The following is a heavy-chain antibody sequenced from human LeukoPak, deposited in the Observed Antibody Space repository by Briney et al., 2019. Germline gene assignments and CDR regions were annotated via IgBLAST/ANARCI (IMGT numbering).Heavy chain of an antibody. V-gene: IGHV5-51*01. CDR3: ARPRLPYCGGDCYSNAFDI. CDR1: GYSFTSYW. J-gene: IGHJ3*02. CDR2: IYPGDSDT. D-gene: IGHD2-21*02. Sequence: TGESLKISCKGSGYSFTSYWIGWVRQMPGKGLEWMGIIYPGDSDTRYSPSFQGQVTISADKSISTAYLQWSSLKASDTAMYYCARPRLPYCGGDCYSNAFDIWGQGTMVTVSS.